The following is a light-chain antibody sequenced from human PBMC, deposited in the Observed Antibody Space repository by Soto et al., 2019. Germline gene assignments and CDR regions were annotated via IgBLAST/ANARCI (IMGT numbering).Light chain of an antibody. Sequence: VITQSPATLPVSPGERVTLSCRASQSVGGSLAWYRQKPGQAPSLLVYGASTRATGIPARFSGSGSGTEFTLTISSLQSDDFAVYYCLQYDKWPPWTFGQGTKVDIK. CDR2: GAS. J-gene: IGKJ1*01. CDR1: QSVGGS. CDR3: LQYDKWPPWT. V-gene: IGKV3-15*01.